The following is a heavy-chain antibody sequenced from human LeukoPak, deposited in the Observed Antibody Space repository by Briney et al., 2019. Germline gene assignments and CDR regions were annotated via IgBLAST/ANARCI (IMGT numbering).Heavy chain of an antibody. CDR3: ARRLAAASNGLIDY. J-gene: IGHJ4*02. Sequence: GESPKISCKGSGYSFTSYWIGWVRQLPGKGLEWMGIIYPGDSDTRYSTSFQGQVTISANKSISTAYLQWSSLKASDTAMYYCARRLAAASNGLIDYWGQGTLVTVSS. V-gene: IGHV5-51*01. D-gene: IGHD6-13*01. CDR1: GYSFTSYW. CDR2: IYPGDSDT.